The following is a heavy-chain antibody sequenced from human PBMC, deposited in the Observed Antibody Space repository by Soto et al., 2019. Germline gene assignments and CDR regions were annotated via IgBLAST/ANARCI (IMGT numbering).Heavy chain of an antibody. V-gene: IGHV3-48*01. CDR1: GFTFNIYS. CDR2: ISRSSDTI. Sequence: EVQLVESGGGSVQPGGSLRLSCVASGFTFNIYSMKWVRQAPGKGLEWVAYISRSSDTIYYADSVKGRFTISRDNGKKSLYLQRNSLQVDDTAVYYCARDRQLWSGTYYYYGMDVWGQGTTVTVSS. CDR3: ARDRQLWSGTYYYYGMDV. D-gene: IGHD5-18*01. J-gene: IGHJ6*02.